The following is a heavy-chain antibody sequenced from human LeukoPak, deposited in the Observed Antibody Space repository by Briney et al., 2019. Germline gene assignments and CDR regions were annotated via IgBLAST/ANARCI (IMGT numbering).Heavy chain of an antibody. J-gene: IGHJ3*02. CDR1: GFTFSSYG. CDR2: ISSSSSYI. D-gene: IGHD3-22*01. CDR3: ARVYYYDSSGYYLGAFDI. V-gene: IGHV3-21*01. Sequence: GGSLRLSCAASGFTFSSYGMHWVRQAPGKGLEWVSSISSSSSYIYYADSVKGRFTISRDNAKNSLYLQMNSLRAEDTAVYYCARVYYYDSSGYYLGAFDIWGQGTMVTVSS.